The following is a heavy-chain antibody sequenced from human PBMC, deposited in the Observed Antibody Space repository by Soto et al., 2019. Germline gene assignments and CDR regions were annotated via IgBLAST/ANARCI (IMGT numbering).Heavy chain of an antibody. Sequence: EVQLVESGGGLVQPGGSLRLSCAASGLIFSDYHMDWVRQAPGKGLEWVGRIRRKANSYTTEYVASVKGRFTISRDDSKNSLYLQMNSLKTEDTAVYYCALLGGWSGGSSDMDVWGQGTTVTVSS. J-gene: IGHJ6*02. CDR2: IRRKANSYTT. D-gene: IGHD6-19*01. CDR1: GLIFSDYH. V-gene: IGHV3-72*01. CDR3: ALLGGWSGGSSDMDV.